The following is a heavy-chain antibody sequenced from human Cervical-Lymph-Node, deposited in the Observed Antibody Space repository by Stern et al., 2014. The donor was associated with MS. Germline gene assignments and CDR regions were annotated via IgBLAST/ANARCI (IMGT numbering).Heavy chain of an antibody. V-gene: IGHV3-30*03. J-gene: IGHJ4*02. CDR2: ISYNGNLK. CDR1: GFTFSNYG. D-gene: IGHD4-17*01. Sequence: VQLVESGGGVVQPGRSLRLSCVVSGFTFSNYGMHWVRQAPGKGLEWVAIISYNGNLKYYSDSVKGRFTISRDNSKTTLYLEMNSLTGEDTAVYYCARDMTTVTAFDYWGQGTPVTVSS. CDR3: ARDMTTVTAFDY.